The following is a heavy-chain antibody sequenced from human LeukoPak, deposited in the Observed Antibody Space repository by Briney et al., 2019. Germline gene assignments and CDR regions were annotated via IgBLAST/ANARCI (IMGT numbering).Heavy chain of an antibody. V-gene: IGHV1-69*13. Sequence: SVKVSCKASGGTFSSYAISWVRQASGQGLEWMGGIIPIFGTANYAQKFQGRVTITADESTSTAYMELSSLRSEDTAVYYCARGPGWLHPLDYWGQGTLVTVSS. CDR3: ARGPGWLHPLDY. CDR2: IIPIFGTA. J-gene: IGHJ4*02. CDR1: GGTFSSYA. D-gene: IGHD5-24*01.